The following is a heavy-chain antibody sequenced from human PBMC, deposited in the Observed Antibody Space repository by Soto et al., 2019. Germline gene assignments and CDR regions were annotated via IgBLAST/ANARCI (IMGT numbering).Heavy chain of an antibody. CDR3: ARWMTMVRGVMFLGWFDP. J-gene: IGHJ5*02. CDR1: GYTFTSYG. Sequence: QVQLVQSGAEVKKPGASVKVSCKASGYTFTSYGISWVRQAPGQGLEWMGWISAYNGNTNYAQKLQGRVTMTTDTXTXTVXMELRSLRSDDTAVYYCARWMTMVRGVMFLGWFDPWGQGTLVTVSS. V-gene: IGHV1-18*01. CDR2: ISAYNGNT. D-gene: IGHD3-10*01.